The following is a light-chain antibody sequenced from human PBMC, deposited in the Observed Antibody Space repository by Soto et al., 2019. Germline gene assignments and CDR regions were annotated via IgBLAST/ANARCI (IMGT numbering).Light chain of an antibody. CDR3: QQYGSSPPYT. CDR1: QSVSSSY. V-gene: IGKV3-20*01. Sequence: EIVLTQSPGTLSLSPGERATLSCRASQSVSSSYLAWYQQKPGQAPRLLIYGASSRATGIPDRFSGGGSGTDFTLTLSRLEPEDFAVYYCQQYGSSPPYTFGQGTKLEIK. J-gene: IGKJ2*01. CDR2: GAS.